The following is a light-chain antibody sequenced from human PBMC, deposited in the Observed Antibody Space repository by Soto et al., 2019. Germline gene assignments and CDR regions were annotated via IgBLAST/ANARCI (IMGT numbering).Light chain of an antibody. J-gene: IGLJ3*02. Sequence: QSALTQPPSVSGAPGQRVTISCTGRSSNIGARYDVQWYQQVPGTAPKLLIFGNTNRPSGVPDRFSASKSGTSASLAISGLQAEDEADYYCQSYDSTLSALVFGGGTKLTVL. CDR1: SSNIGARYD. CDR3: QSYDSTLSALV. V-gene: IGLV1-40*01. CDR2: GNT.